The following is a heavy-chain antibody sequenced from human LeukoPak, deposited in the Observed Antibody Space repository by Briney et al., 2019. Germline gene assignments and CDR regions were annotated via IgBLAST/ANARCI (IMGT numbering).Heavy chain of an antibody. Sequence: GGSLRLSCAASGFTFSSYTMNWVRQAPGKGLEWVSSISSSGIYINYPDSVKGRFTISRDNAKNSLYLQMNNLSAEDTAVYYCARDNNWGLDYWGQGTLVTVSS. CDR2: ISSSGIYI. CDR1: GFTFSSYT. D-gene: IGHD1-1*01. V-gene: IGHV3-21*01. J-gene: IGHJ4*02. CDR3: ARDNNWGLDY.